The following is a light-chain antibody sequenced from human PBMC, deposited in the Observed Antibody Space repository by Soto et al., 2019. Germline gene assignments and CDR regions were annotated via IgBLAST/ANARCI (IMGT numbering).Light chain of an antibody. J-gene: IGKJ4*01. Sequence: EIVLTQSPAILSLSPGDTATLSCRASQTVSTYLAWYQQRPGQAPRLLIYGASSRATGIPDRFSGGGSETDFTLTISRLESEDSAVYYCQQYGISPFTFGGGTKVDIK. CDR3: QQYGISPFT. V-gene: IGKV3-20*01. CDR2: GAS. CDR1: QTVSTY.